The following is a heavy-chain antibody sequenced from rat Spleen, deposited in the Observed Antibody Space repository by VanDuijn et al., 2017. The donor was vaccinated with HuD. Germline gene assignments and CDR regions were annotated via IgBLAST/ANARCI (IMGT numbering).Heavy chain of an antibody. D-gene: IGHD1-11*01. CDR2: ITNTGGST. CDR1: RFTFSSFG. Sequence: EVQLVESGGGLVQPGRSLKLSCATSRFTFSSFGMAWVRQAPTKGLEWVASITNTGGSTYYRDSVKGRFTISRDNAKSTLSLQMNILRSEDTATYYCVKEANYGGLMDAWGQGASVTVSS. CDR3: VKEANYGGLMDA. V-gene: IGHV5S13*01. J-gene: IGHJ4*01.